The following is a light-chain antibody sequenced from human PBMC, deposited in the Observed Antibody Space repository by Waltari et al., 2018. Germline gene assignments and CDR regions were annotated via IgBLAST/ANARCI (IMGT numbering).Light chain of an antibody. CDR2: VNSDGSH. V-gene: IGLV4-69*01. Sequence: QLVLTQSPSASASLGASVKLTCTLSSGHRNNIIAWLPHQPEKGPRYLMKVNSDGSHSKGDEIPDRFSGSSSGAERYLTISSLQSEDEADYYCQSGGHGTWVFGGGTKLTVL. J-gene: IGLJ3*02. CDR1: SGHRNNI. CDR3: QSGGHGTWV.